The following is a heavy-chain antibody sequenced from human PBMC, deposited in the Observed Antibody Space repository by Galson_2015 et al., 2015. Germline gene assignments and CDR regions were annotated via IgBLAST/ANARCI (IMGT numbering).Heavy chain of an antibody. J-gene: IGHJ4*02. CDR3: ARARPNFWSGYYYEADLDY. V-gene: IGHV3-33*01. D-gene: IGHD3-3*01. CDR2: IWYDGSNK. Sequence: SLRLSCAASGFTFSSYGMHWVRQAPGKGLEWVAVIWYDGSNKYYADSVKGRFTISRDNSKNTLYLQMNSLRAEDTAVYYCARARPNFWSGYYYEADLDYWGQGTLVTVSS. CDR1: GFTFSSYG.